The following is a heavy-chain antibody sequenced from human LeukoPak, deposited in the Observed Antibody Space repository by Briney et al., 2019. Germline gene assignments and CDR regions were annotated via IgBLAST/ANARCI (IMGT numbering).Heavy chain of an antibody. J-gene: IGHJ4*02. CDR3: AKDRSSSWSGGDY. Sequence: GGSLRLSCEASGFSFSNYGIHWVRQAPGKGLEWVAFIRNDGTNKYYADSVKGRFTISRGNSKNTMYLQMNSLRVEDTAVFYCAKDRSSSWSGGDYWGQGTMVTVSS. CDR1: GFSFSNYG. D-gene: IGHD6-13*01. CDR2: IRNDGTNK. V-gene: IGHV3-30*02.